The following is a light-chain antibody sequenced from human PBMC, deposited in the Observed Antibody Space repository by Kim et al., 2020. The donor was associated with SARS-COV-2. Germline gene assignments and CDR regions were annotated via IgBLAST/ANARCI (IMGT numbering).Light chain of an antibody. CDR2: VED. J-gene: IGLJ2*01. Sequence: VALGQKVRITCQGDSLTKYDVSRYQQKPGQAPVLVISVEDNRPSGIPDRFSGSRSGNTGLLTITGAQAEDEADYYCNSRDSNNNVIFGGGTKLSVL. V-gene: IGLV3-19*01. CDR3: NSRDSNNNVI. CDR1: SLTKYD.